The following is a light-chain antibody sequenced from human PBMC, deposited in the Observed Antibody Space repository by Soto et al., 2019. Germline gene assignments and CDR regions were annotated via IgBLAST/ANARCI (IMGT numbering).Light chain of an antibody. CDR1: QSVSSN. V-gene: IGKV3-15*01. CDR2: GAS. Sequence: IVMTQSPATLSVSPWERATLSCRASQSVSSNLAWYQQKPGQVPRLLIYGASTRATGIPARFSGSGSGTEFTLTISSLQSEDFAVYYCQQYNNWPPWTFGQGTKVDIK. CDR3: QQYNNWPPWT. J-gene: IGKJ1*01.